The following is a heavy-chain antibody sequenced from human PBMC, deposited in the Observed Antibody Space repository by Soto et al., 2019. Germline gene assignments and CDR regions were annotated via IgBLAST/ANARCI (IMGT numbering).Heavy chain of an antibody. V-gene: IGHV3-53*02. Sequence: EVQLVQSGGGLVQPGGSLRLSCAASGFTVTSNFMSWVRQAPGKGLGWVSVIYSAGDTNYADSVRGRFTFSRDISKNTLFLQMNSLRAEDTAVYYCARGLRGAIREKSLDYWGQGTLVTVS. J-gene: IGHJ4*02. CDR2: IYSAGDT. CDR3: ARGLRGAIREKSLDY. D-gene: IGHD3-10*01. CDR1: GFTVTSNF.